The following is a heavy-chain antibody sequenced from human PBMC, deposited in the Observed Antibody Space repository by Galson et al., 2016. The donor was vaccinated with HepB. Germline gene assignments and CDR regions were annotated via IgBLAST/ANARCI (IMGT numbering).Heavy chain of an antibody. D-gene: IGHD5-12*01. CDR3: ARVRSGDSGYANPYYYGMDV. CDR2: TYYRSKWYN. CDR1: GDSVSSNSAT. Sequence: CAISGDSVSSNSATWNWIRQSPSRGLEWLGRTYYRSKWYNDYALSVKSRITINPDTSKNPFSLQLNSVTPEDTAVYYCARVRSGDSGYANPYYYGMDVWGQGTTVTVAS. V-gene: IGHV6-1*01. J-gene: IGHJ6*02.